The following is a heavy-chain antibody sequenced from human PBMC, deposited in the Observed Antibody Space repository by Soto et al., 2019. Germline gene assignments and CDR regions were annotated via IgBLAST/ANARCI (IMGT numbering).Heavy chain of an antibody. CDR3: GKEVVDRGVDA. J-gene: IGHJ5*02. Sequence: EVQVLESGGGLVQPGGSLRLSCAVSGFTFRNSAMTWVRQAPGRGLEYVSSISDSGGHTYYADSVKGRFTISRDNSKNTLYLQMNSLRAEDTAVYYCGKEVVDRGVDAGGQGTLVTVSS. CDR2: ISDSGGHT. V-gene: IGHV3-23*01. CDR1: GFTFRNSA. D-gene: IGHD3-10*01.